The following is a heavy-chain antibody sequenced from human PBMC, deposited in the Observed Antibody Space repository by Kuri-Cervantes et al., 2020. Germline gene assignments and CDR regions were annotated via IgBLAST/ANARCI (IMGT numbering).Heavy chain of an antibody. Sequence: GGSLRLSCAASGFTFSSYSTNWVRQAPGKGLEWVSYISSSSSTIYYADSVKGRFTISRDNAKNSLYLQMNSLRAEDTAVYYCAKDEQEWFETWGYWGQGTLVTVSS. J-gene: IGHJ4*02. D-gene: IGHD3-3*01. CDR1: GFTFSSYS. V-gene: IGHV3-48*01. CDR3: AKDEQEWFETWGY. CDR2: ISSSSSTI.